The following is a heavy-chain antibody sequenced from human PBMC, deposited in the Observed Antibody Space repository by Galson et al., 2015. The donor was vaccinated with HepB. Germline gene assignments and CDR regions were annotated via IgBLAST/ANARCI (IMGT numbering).Heavy chain of an antibody. V-gene: IGHV4-4*02. CDR1: GGSISSSHW. J-gene: IGHJ4*02. CDR2: VYHGGGT. Sequence: ETLSLTCAVSGGSISSSHWWTWVRQPPGKGLEWIGEVYHGGGTNYSPSLKSRVTISIDKSKNQFSLNMASVTAADTAVYYCATYRRNNDFWTGYAYWGQGTLVTVSS. CDR3: ATYRRNNDFWTGYAY. D-gene: IGHD3/OR15-3a*01.